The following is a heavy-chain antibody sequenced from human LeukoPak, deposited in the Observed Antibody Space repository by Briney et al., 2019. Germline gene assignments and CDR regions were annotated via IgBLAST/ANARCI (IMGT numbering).Heavy chain of an antibody. J-gene: IGHJ6*03. V-gene: IGHV1-2*02. Sequence: ASVKVSCKASGYTFTGYYMHWVRQAPGQGLEWMGWINPNSGGTNYAQKFQGRVTMTRDTSISTAYMELSSLRSEDTAVYYCARGTRKDGYNYWFYYYYYMDVWGKGTTVTVSS. CDR1: GYTFTGYY. CDR3: ARGTRKDGYNYWFYYYYYMDV. D-gene: IGHD5-24*01. CDR2: INPNSGGT.